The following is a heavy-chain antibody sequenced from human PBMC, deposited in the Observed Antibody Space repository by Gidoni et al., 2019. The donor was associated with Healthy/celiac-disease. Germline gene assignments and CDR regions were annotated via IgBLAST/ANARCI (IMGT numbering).Heavy chain of an antibody. V-gene: IGHV3-49*03. CDR2: IRSKAYGGKT. Sequence: EVHLVESGVGLVLPGRSLRLSCTSPGFTFGDSAMSWFRQAPGKGLEWVGFIRSKAYGGKTEYAASVKGRFTISRDDSKSIAYLQMNSLKTEDTAVYYCTRDWPSVTTKYYYGMDVWGQGTTVTVSS. CDR1: GFTFGDSA. D-gene: IGHD4-4*01. J-gene: IGHJ6*02. CDR3: TRDWPSVTTKYYYGMDV.